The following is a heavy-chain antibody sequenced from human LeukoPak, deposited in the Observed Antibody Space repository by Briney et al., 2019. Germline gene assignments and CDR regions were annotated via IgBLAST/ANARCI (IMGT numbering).Heavy chain of an antibody. Sequence: AASVKVSCKASGFSFSSSSMQWVRQARGQRLEWIGWLAVGSGNTNYAQKFQGRVTITRDMSTSTAYMELSSLRSEDTALYYCAAVFGNGYYYYFDYWGQGSLVTVSS. D-gene: IGHD3-22*01. CDR1: GFSFSSSS. CDR2: LAVGSGNT. J-gene: IGHJ4*02. V-gene: IGHV1-58*02. CDR3: AAVFGNGYYYYFDY.